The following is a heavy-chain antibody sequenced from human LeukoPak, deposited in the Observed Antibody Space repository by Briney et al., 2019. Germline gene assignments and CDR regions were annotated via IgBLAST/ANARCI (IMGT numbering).Heavy chain of an antibody. CDR2: IHYSAST. J-gene: IGHJ5*02. CDR1: GVSITGSSFY. CDR3: ARQVDTSLAWFDP. D-gene: IGHD5-18*01. Sequence: KASETLSLTCSVSGVSITGSSFYWGWIRQPPGKGLEWIGSIHYSASTYYSPSLKTRVTISEDTSKNQFSLKLSSVTTTDTALYYCARQVDTSLAWFDPWGQGTLVTVSS. V-gene: IGHV4-39*01.